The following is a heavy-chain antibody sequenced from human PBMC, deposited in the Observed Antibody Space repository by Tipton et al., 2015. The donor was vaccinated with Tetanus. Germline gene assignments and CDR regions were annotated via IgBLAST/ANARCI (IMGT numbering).Heavy chain of an antibody. CDR2: IYYSGST. J-gene: IGHJ5*02. D-gene: IGHD3-16*01. V-gene: IGHV4-31*03. CDR1: GASISSGGYF. Sequence: TLSLTCSVSGASISSGGYFWNWIRHRPGKGLEWIGDIYYSGSTFYNPSLKSRVTTSGDTSNNQFSLRLSSVTAADTGVYYCARDQGGGRVARLNWFGPWGQGTLVSVSS. CDR3: ARDQGGGRVARLNWFGP.